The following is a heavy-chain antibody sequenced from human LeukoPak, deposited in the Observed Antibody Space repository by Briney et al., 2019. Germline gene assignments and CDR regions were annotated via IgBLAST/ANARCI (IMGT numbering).Heavy chain of an antibody. J-gene: IGHJ4*02. CDR3: ARAAYCGGDCYYFDY. Sequence: GGSLRLSCAGSGLSFSSYSINWVRQAPGKGLEWVSYISTGSTTIYYADSVKGRFTISRDNARNSLYLQMNSLRDEDTAVYYCARAAYCGGDCYYFDYWGQGILVTVSS. D-gene: IGHD2-21*02. CDR2: ISTGSTTI. CDR1: GLSFSSYS. V-gene: IGHV3-48*02.